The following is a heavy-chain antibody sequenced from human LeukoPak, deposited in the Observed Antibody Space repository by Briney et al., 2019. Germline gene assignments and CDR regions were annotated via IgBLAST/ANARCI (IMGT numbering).Heavy chain of an antibody. V-gene: IGHV4-30-4*01. J-gene: IGHJ2*01. D-gene: IGHD3-16*02. CDR1: GGSISSGDYY. CDR3: ASQAEGYDYVWGSYRPTPGFHL. CDR2: IYYSGST. Sequence: SETLSLTCTVSGGSISSGDYYWSWIRQPPGKGLEWIGYIYYSGSTYYNPSLKSRVTISVDTSKNQFSLKLSSVTAADTAVYYCASQAEGYDYVWGSYRPTPGFHLWGRGTLVTVSS.